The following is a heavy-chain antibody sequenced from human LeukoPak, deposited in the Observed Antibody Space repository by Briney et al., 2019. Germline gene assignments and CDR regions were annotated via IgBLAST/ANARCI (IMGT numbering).Heavy chain of an antibody. V-gene: IGHV3-23*01. J-gene: IGHJ4*02. D-gene: IGHD3-3*01. Sequence: GGSLRLSCAASGFTFSSYAMSWVRQAQGKGLEGVSAISGSGGSTYYADSVKGRFTISRDNSKNPLYLQMNSLRAEDTAVYYCAKLLRSGYYYFDYWGQGTLVTVSS. CDR1: GFTFSSYA. CDR3: AKLLRSGYYYFDY. CDR2: ISGSGGST.